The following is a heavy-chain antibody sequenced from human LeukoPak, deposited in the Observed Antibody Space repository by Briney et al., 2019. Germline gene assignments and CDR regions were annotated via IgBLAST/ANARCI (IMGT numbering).Heavy chain of an antibody. CDR3: ARWEASKEFDY. CDR2: IWADGSNK. CDR1: GFIFSCCG. V-gene: IGHV3-33*01. Sequence: GGSLRLSCAASGFIFSCCGLHWVRQAPGKGLEWVAVIWADGSNKYYADSVKGRFTISRDNAKNSLYLQMNSLRAEDTAVYYCARWEASKEFDYWGQGTLVTVSS. J-gene: IGHJ4*02. D-gene: IGHD1-26*01.